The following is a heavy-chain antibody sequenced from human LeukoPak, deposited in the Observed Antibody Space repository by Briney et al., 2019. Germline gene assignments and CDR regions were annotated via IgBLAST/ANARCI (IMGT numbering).Heavy chain of an antibody. Sequence: SETLSLTCTVSGGSINSYYWSWIRQPPGKGLEWIGYTYSGETTNYKPSLKSRVTISADTSKNQFSLKLTSVTAADTAMYYCARRNDFDIWGQGTMVTVSS. J-gene: IGHJ3*02. CDR1: GGSINSYY. CDR2: TYSGETT. CDR3: ARRNDFDI. V-gene: IGHV4-4*08.